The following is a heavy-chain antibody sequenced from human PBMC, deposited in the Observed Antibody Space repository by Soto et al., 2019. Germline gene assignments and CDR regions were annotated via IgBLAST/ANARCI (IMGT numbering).Heavy chain of an antibody. Sequence: SVKVSCKASGFTFTPSAVHWVRQARGQRLEWMGWIVVGTGNTDYAPKFQERVTITRHMSTSTVYMELRSLRSDDAAVYYCAADVDAQYQLRGFVNWGQGALVTVSS. CDR2: IVVGTGNT. CDR1: GFTFTPSA. J-gene: IGHJ4*02. CDR3: AADVDAQYQLRGFVN. D-gene: IGHD1-1*01. V-gene: IGHV1-58*01.